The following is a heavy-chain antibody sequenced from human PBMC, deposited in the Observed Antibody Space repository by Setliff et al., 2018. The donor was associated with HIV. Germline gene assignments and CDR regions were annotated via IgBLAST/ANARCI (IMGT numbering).Heavy chain of an antibody. CDR3: ARETPDYNDSPCGFDF. V-gene: IGHV3-30*04. J-gene: IGHJ3*01. CDR1: GFAFSNYI. CDR2: TSFRGTSE. Sequence: SCATSGFAFSNYIMHWVRQAPGKGLEWLAVTSFRGTSEYYAGSVKGRFTISTDNSRGTMYLQMDSLRPEDTAVYYCARETPDYNDSPCGFDFWGQGTMVTVSS. D-gene: IGHD4-17*01.